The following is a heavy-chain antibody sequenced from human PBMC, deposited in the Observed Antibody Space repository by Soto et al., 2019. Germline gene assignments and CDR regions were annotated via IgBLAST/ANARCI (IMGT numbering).Heavy chain of an antibody. Sequence: SETLSLTCTVSGGSISSSSYYWGWFRQPPGKGLEWIGSIYYSGSTFYNPSLKSRVTISVDTSKNQFSLKLSSVTAADTAVYYCATFYGDYVSDWGQGTRVTVSS. CDR1: GGSISSSSYY. V-gene: IGHV4-39*01. J-gene: IGHJ4*02. CDR2: IYYSGST. CDR3: ATFYGDYVSD. D-gene: IGHD4-17*01.